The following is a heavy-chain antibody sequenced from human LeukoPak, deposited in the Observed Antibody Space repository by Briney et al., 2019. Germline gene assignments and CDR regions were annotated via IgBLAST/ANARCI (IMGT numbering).Heavy chain of an antibody. J-gene: IGHJ4*02. CDR3: ARDLGSSSSGYFDY. Sequence: NPSETLSLTCTVSGGSISSSSYYWGWIRQPPGKGLEWIGSIYYSGSTYYNPSLKSRVTISVDTSKNQFSLKLSSVTAADTAVYYCARDLGSSSSGYFDYWGQGTLVTVSS. V-gene: IGHV4-39*07. CDR1: GGSISSSSYY. CDR2: IYYSGST. D-gene: IGHD6-6*01.